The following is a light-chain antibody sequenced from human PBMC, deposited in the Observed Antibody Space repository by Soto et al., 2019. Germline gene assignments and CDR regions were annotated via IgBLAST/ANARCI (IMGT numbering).Light chain of an antibody. CDR3: QQYSTYPRR. Sequence: DLRLTQSPSSLSASVGDRVTITCRASQSVGTFLAWYQHKPGKAPKSLIKTASTLQSGVLSRFSGSVSGTDFTLTISSLQPEDFATYYCQQYSTYPRRFGQGTRVDLK. CDR1: QSVGTF. CDR2: TAS. J-gene: IGKJ5*01. V-gene: IGKV1D-16*01.